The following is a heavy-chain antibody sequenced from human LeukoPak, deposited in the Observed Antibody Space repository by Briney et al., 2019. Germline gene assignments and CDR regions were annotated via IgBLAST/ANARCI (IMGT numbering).Heavy chain of an antibody. CDR2: ISGSGGST. J-gene: IGHJ4*02. D-gene: IGHD4-17*01. CDR3: AKGTRTVTPTHGGYFDY. V-gene: IGHV3-23*01. CDR1: GFTFSSYA. Sequence: PGGSLRLSCAASGFTFSSYAMSWVRQAPGKGLEWVSAISGSGGSTYYADSVKGRFTISRDNSKNTLYLQMNSLRAEDTAVYYCAKGTRTVTPTHGGYFDYWGQGTLVTVSS.